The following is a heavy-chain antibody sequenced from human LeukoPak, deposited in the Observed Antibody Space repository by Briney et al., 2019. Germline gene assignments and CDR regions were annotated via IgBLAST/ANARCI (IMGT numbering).Heavy chain of an antibody. V-gene: IGHV3-48*04. Sequence: QPGGSLRLSCAASGFTFSSYSMNWVRQAPGKGLEWASYISSSGSTIYYADSVKGRFTISRDNAKNSLYLQMNSLRAEDTAVYYCARGQRGDYYDSSGYGAYWGQGTLVTVSS. J-gene: IGHJ4*02. CDR1: GFTFSSYS. D-gene: IGHD3-22*01. CDR2: ISSSGSTI. CDR3: ARGQRGDYYDSSGYGAY.